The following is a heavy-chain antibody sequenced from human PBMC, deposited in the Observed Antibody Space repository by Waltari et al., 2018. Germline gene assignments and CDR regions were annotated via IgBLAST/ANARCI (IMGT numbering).Heavy chain of an antibody. D-gene: IGHD6-6*01. V-gene: IGHV3-30*18. CDR1: GFTFTTYG. Sequence: QVRLVESGGGVVQPGRSLRLSCAASGFTFTTYGMHWVRQAPGKGLEWVEVFSYDGTNKDNADAVRGRFTISRDISTNTLYLQRNSLRAEDTAVYYCAKDSAGNSGSSDYWGQGTLVIVSS. J-gene: IGHJ4*02. CDR2: FSYDGTNK. CDR3: AKDSAGNSGSSDY.